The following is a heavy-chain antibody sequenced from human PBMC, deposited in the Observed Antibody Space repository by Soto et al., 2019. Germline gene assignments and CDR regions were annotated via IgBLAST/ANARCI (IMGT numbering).Heavy chain of an antibody. D-gene: IGHD6-13*01. CDR2: IDPSDSYT. J-gene: IGHJ5*02. V-gene: IGHV5-10-1*01. CDR1: GYSFTSYW. Sequence: LGESLKISCKGSGYSFTSYWISWVRQMPGKGLEWMGRIDPSDSYTNYSPSFQGHVTISADKSISTAYLQWSSLKASDTAMYYCARPGIAAAGPGGWFDPWGQGTLVTVSS. CDR3: ARPGIAAAGPGGWFDP.